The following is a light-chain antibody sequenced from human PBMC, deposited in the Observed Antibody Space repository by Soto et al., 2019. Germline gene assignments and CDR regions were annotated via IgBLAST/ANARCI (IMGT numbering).Light chain of an antibody. V-gene: IGKV1-17*01. Sequence: MYQSVLALSASEREKIIITCRASRDVGSDVSWYQQKPGQAPKLVIYAASNLYTGVPSRFSGRRSGTEFTLTISSLQPEDFAVYYCQQRTRWPMTFGQGRLLAIK. CDR1: RDVGSD. CDR2: AAS. CDR3: QQRTRWPMT. J-gene: IGKJ5*01.